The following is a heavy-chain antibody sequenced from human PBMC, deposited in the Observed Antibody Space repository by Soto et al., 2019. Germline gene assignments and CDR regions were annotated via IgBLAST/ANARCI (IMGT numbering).Heavy chain of an antibody. D-gene: IGHD3-16*02. CDR2: IIAYNGNT. Sequence: GASVKVSFKASGYTLTSYGISWVRQAPGQGLEWMGCIIAYNGNTSYAQKLQGRVARTTDTSTSTAYMELRSLRSDDTAVYYCARFAYDYVWGSYRNPYYFDYRGQRTLVTVPQ. CDR1: GYTLTSYG. J-gene: IGHJ4*02. CDR3: ARFAYDYVWGSYRNPYYFDY. V-gene: IGHV1-18*01.